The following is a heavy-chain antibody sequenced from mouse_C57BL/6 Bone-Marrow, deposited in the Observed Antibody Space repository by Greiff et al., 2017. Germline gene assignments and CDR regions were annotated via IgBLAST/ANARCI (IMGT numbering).Heavy chain of an antibody. CDR1: GFTFKDDY. V-gene: IGHV14-4*01. Sequence: EVQLQQSGAELVRPGASVKLSCTASGFTFKDDYIHWVKQRPEQGLEWIGWIDPEIGDTEYASKFQGKATITSDKSSNTAYLQLSSLTSEDTAVDYCASYEYNYFAFWGQGTPLTVAS. D-gene: IGHD2-4*01. CDR2: IDPEIGDT. CDR3: ASYEYNYFAF. J-gene: IGHJ2*01.